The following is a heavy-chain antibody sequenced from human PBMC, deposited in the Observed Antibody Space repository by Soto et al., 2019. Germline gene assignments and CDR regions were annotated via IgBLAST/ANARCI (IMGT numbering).Heavy chain of an antibody. D-gene: IGHD1-26*01. CDR1: GYTFTSYA. Sequence: XXVKVSCKASGYTFTSYAMHWVRQAPGQRLEWMGWINAGNGNTKYSQKFQGRVTITRDTSASTAYMELSSLRSEDTDVYYCARDLGSGSYYDPQVYFQHWGQGTLVTVSS. CDR2: INAGNGNT. V-gene: IGHV1-3*01. J-gene: IGHJ1*01. CDR3: ARDLGSGSYYDPQVYFQH.